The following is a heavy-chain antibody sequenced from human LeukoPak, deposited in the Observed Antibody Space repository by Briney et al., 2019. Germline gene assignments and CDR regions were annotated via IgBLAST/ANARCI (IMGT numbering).Heavy chain of an antibody. D-gene: IGHD6-13*01. CDR2: ISSNGGST. Sequence: GGSLRLSCAASGFTFSSYAMHWVRQAAGEGLEYVLAISSNGGSTSYANSVKGRFTISRDNSKNTLYLQMGSLRAEDMAVYYCAKGAAAGTFIDYWGQGTLVTVST. CDR3: AKGAAAGTFIDY. J-gene: IGHJ4*02. V-gene: IGHV3-64*01. CDR1: GFTFSSYA.